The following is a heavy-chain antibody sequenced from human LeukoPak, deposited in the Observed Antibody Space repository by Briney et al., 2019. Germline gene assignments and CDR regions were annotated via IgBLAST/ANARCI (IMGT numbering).Heavy chain of an antibody. J-gene: IGHJ4*02. V-gene: IGHV1-2*02. D-gene: IGHD5-18*01. CDR2: INPNSGGT. Sequence: ASVKVSCKASGYTFTGYYMHWVRQAPGQGLEWMGWINPNSGGTNYAQKFQGRVTMTRDTSISTDYMELSRLRADDTAVYDCARDWIQLWLRLDYWLQGSMVSVCS. CDR1: GYTFTGYY. CDR3: ARDWIQLWLRLDY.